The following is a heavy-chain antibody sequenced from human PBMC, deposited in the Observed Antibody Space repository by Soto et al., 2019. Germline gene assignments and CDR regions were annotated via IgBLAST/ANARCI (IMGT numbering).Heavy chain of an antibody. CDR3: VRDVCGGDCYSSPQYAYGMDV. D-gene: IGHD2-21*02. CDR1: GFTFSGYD. J-gene: IGHJ6*01. Sequence: PGVSLRLSCATSGFTFSGYDMNWVRQAGGKRLEWVSFISGSTRYIYYAAPVKGRFTISRSNAKSSLYLQMNSRRADHTATDFCVRDVCGGDCYSSPQYAYGMDVWGQGTTVTVSS. CDR2: ISGSTRYI. V-gene: IGHV3-21*01.